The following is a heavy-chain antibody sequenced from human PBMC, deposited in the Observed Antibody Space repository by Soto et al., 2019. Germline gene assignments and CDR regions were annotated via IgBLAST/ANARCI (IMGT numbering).Heavy chain of an antibody. V-gene: IGHV6-1*01. CDR2: TYYRSKWYN. CDR3: ARASCSGGSCWAWSNWFDP. Sequence: PSQTLSLTCAISGDSVSSNSAAWNWISQSPSRGLEWLGRTYYRSKWYNDYSVSVKSRITINPDTSKNQFSLQLNSVTPEDTAVYYCARASCSGGSCWAWSNWFDPWGQGTLVTVSS. D-gene: IGHD2-15*01. J-gene: IGHJ5*02. CDR1: GDSVSSNSAA.